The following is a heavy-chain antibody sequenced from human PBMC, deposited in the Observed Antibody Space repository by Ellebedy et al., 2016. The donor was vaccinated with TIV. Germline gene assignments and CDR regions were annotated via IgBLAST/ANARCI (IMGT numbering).Heavy chain of an antibody. Sequence: PGGSLRLSCAASGFTFSSYAMHWVRQAPGKGLEWVAVISYDERNKYYADSVKGRFTISRDNSKNTLYLQMNSLRAEDTAVYYCAREGIVPYYFDYWGQGTLVTVSS. CDR1: GFTFSSYA. CDR3: AREGIVPYYFDY. V-gene: IGHV3-30*04. D-gene: IGHD3-22*01. CDR2: ISYDERNK. J-gene: IGHJ4*02.